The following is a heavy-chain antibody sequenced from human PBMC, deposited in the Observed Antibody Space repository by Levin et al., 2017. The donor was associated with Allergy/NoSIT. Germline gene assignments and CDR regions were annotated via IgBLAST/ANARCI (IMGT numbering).Heavy chain of an antibody. J-gene: IGHJ4*02. D-gene: IGHD5-24*01. V-gene: IGHV3-30-3*01. CDR2: ISYDGSNK. CDR3: ARDGGMATIGYGHY. Sequence: SCAASGFTFSSYAMHWVRQAPGKGLEWVAVISYDGSNKYYADSVKGRFTISRDNSKNTLYLQMNSLRAEDTAVYYCARDGGMATIGYGHYWGQGTLVTVSS. CDR1: GFTFSSYA.